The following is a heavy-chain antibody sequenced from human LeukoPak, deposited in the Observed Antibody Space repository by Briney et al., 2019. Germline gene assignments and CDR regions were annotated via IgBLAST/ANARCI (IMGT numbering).Heavy chain of an antibody. CDR3: ARETGSTWNAPIDY. V-gene: IGHV3-11*01. D-gene: IGHD6-13*01. Sequence: GGSLRLSCAASGFTFSDYYMSWIRQAPGKGLEWISYVSDGGSTKYYADSVKGRFTISRDNDKNSLLLQMDSLRVEDTAIYYCARETGSTWNAPIDYWGQGILVTVSS. J-gene: IGHJ4*02. CDR2: VSDGGSTK. CDR1: GFTFSDYY.